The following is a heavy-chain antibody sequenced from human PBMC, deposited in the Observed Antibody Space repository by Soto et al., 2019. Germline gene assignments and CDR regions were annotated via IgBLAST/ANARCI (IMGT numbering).Heavy chain of an antibody. CDR3: ASSGAARPFNLYYGMDV. J-gene: IGHJ6*02. D-gene: IGHD6-6*01. CDR1: GGTFSSYA. CDR2: IIPIFGTA. V-gene: IGHV1-69*01. Sequence: QVQLVQSGAEVKKPGSSVKLSCKASGGTFSSYAISWVRQAPGQGLEWMGGIIPIFGTANYAQKFQGRVTITADESTSTSYMELSSLRSEDTAVYYCASSGAARPFNLYYGMDVWGQGTTVTVSS.